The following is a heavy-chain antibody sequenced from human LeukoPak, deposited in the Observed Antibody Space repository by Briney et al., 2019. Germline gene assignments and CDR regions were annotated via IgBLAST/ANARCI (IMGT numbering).Heavy chain of an antibody. CDR1: GFTFSSYA. J-gene: IGHJ4*02. D-gene: IGHD3-16*01. V-gene: IGHV3-23*01. Sequence: GGSLRLSCAASGFTFSSYAMSWVRQAPGKGLEWVSAISGSGGSTYYADSVKGRFTISRDNAKNSLYLQMNSLRAEDTAVYYCARALRLGELNGYWGQGTLVTVSS. CDR3: ARALRLGELNGY. CDR2: ISGSGGST.